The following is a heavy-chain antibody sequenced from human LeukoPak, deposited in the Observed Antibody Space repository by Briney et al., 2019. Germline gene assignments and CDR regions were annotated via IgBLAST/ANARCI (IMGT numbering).Heavy chain of an antibody. J-gene: IGHJ4*02. CDR2: IYPGDSDT. V-gene: IGHV5-51*01. CDR1: GNSFTSNW. Sequence: GESLKISCKVSGNSFTSNWIGWVRQMPGKGLEWMGIIYPGDSDTRYSPSFQGQVTISADKSISTAYLQWSSLKASDTAMYYCARREDSSSWYNFDYWGQGTLVTVSS. CDR3: ARREDSSSWYNFDY. D-gene: IGHD6-13*01.